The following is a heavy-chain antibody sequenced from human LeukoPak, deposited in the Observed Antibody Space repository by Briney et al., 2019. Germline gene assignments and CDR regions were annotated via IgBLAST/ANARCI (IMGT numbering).Heavy chain of an antibody. V-gene: IGHV1-46*01. CDR1: GYAFTSHW. Sequence: GASVKVSCRASGYAFTSHWMHWVRQAPGQGLEWMGVINPTGTGATYAQKFQGRVTMTRDTSTSTVYMELSSLRSEDTAVYYCATTLPVDTAMAPVATLYYGMDVWGQGTTVTVSS. CDR2: INPTGTGA. CDR3: ATTLPVDTAMAPVATLYYGMDV. J-gene: IGHJ6*02. D-gene: IGHD5-18*01.